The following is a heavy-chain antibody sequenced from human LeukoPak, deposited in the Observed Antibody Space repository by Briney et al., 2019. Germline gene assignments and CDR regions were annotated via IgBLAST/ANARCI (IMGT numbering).Heavy chain of an antibody. Sequence: GGSLRLSCAASGFTFNNYAFNWVRQPPGKGLEWVSGISDGGTTYYADSVKGRFTISRDNAKNSLYLQMSSLRAEDTAFYYCARDDPYSGYDYDYWGRGVLVTVSS. D-gene: IGHD5-12*01. V-gene: IGHV3-20*04. CDR1: GFTFNNYA. CDR3: ARDDPYSGYDYDY. CDR2: ISDGGTT. J-gene: IGHJ4*02.